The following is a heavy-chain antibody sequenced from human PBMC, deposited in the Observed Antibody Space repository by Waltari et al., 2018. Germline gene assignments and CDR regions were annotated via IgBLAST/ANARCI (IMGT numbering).Heavy chain of an antibody. D-gene: IGHD6-13*01. J-gene: IGHJ3*02. V-gene: IGHV3-13*01. CDR3: ARSGIAAALDI. CDR1: GFTFSSYD. CDR2: IGTAGDT. Sequence: EVQLVESGGGLVQPGGSLRLSCAASGFTFSSYDMHWVRQATGKGLEWVSAIGTAGDTYYPGSVKGRFTISRENAKNSLYLQMNSLRAGDTAVYYCARSGIAAALDIWGQGTMVTVSS.